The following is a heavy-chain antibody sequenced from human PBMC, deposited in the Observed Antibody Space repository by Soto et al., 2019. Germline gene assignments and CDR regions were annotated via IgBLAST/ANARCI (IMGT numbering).Heavy chain of an antibody. CDR2: INPSGGST. V-gene: IGHV1-46*01. J-gene: IGHJ4*02. CDR3: ARDLGGYSRRPAFDY. D-gene: IGHD5-18*01. Sequence: SVKVSCKASGYTFTSYYMHWVRQAPGQGLEWMGIINPSGGSTSYAQKFQGRVTMTRDTSTSTVYMELSSLRSEDTAVYYCARDLGGYSRRPAFDYWGQGTLVTVSS. CDR1: GYTFTSYY.